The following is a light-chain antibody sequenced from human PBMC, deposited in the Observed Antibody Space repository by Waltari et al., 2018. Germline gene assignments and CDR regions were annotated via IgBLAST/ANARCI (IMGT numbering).Light chain of an antibody. CDR1: QRVSRT. Sequence: EIVLTQSPGTLSLSPGERATLSCRASQRVSRTLAWYQQKPAQAPKLLIYGASIRATGIPDRFTGSGSGTDFSLTISSLEPEDFAVYFCQHYVRLPATFGQGTKVEIK. CDR2: GAS. V-gene: IGKV3-20*01. CDR3: QHYVRLPAT. J-gene: IGKJ1*01.